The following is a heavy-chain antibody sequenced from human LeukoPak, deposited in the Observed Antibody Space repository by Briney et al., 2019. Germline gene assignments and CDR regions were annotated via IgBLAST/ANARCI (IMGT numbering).Heavy chain of an antibody. D-gene: IGHD6-13*01. Sequence: ASVKVSCKASGYTFTSYAMNWVRQAPGQGLEWMGWINTNTGNPTHAQGFTGRFVFSLDTSVSTAYLQISSLKAEDTAVYYCAREDSSSWYNFPDAFDIWGQGTMVTVSS. V-gene: IGHV7-4-1*02. CDR3: AREDSSSWYNFPDAFDI. J-gene: IGHJ3*02. CDR1: GYTFTSYA. CDR2: INTNTGNP.